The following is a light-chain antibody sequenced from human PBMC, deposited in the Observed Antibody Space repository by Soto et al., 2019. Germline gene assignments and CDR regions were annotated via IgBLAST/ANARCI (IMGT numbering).Light chain of an antibody. CDR3: QQANSFPLT. CDR2: AAS. J-gene: IGKJ4*01. CDR1: QGISGW. Sequence: DIQMTQSPSSVSASVGDRVTITCRASQGISGWLAWYQQKPGKAPKLLIYAASSLQSGDPSRFSGSGPGTXXXLTXXTLQPEDFAXYYCQQANSFPLTFGGGTKVEIK. V-gene: IGKV1-12*01.